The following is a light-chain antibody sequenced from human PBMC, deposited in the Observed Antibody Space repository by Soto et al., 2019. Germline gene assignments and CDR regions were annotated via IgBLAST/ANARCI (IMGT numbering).Light chain of an antibody. J-gene: IGKJ1*01. CDR3: QQYSTYSRT. CDR1: QTISSW. Sequence: DIQMTQSPSTLSGSVGDRVTITCRASQTISSWLAWYQQKPGKAPKLLIYKASTLKSGVPSRFSGSGSGTDFTLTISSLQPDDFATYYCQQYSTYSRTFGQGTKVDIK. V-gene: IGKV1-5*03. CDR2: KAS.